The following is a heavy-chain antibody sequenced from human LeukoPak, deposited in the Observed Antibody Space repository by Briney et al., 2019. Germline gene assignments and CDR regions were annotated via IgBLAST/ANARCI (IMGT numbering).Heavy chain of an antibody. V-gene: IGHV3-33*01. Sequence: PGGSLRLSCAASGFTFSRYGVHWVCQGPGKGLELVAVIWYDGSNEYYADSVKGRFTIFRDNSKNTLHLPMHRLTAEPTAAYYCASPLVGDALDYWGQGTLVTVSS. J-gene: IGHJ4*02. CDR1: GFTFSRYG. CDR2: IWYDGSNE. D-gene: IGHD1-26*01. CDR3: ASPLVGDALDY.